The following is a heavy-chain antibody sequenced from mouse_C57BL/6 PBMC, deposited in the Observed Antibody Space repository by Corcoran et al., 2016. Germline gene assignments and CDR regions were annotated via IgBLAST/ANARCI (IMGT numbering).Heavy chain of an antibody. CDR3: ARSTGTGFAY. J-gene: IGHJ3*01. V-gene: IGHV1-18*01. CDR1: GYTFTYYN. D-gene: IGHD4-1*02. CDR2: INPNNGGT. Sequence: EVQLQQSGPELVKPGASVKIPCKASGYTFTYYNMDWVKQSHGKGLEWIGDINPNNGGTIYNQKFKGKATLTVDKSSSTAYMELRSLTSEDTAVYYCARSTGTGFAYWGQGTLVTVSA.